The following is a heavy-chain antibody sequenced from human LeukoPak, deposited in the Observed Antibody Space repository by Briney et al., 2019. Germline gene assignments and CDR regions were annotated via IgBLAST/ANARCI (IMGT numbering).Heavy chain of an antibody. CDR2: IQPDGGDK. CDR1: GFTFSGYW. Sequence: GGSLRLSCAPSGFTFSGYWMTWVRHAPEKGLEWVANIQPDGGDKYYVDSVKGRFTISRDSAKNSLYLQMKSVRDEDTAVYYCARISAYSGYDWDYWGQGTLVTVSS. V-gene: IGHV3-7*04. CDR3: ARISAYSGYDWDY. D-gene: IGHD5-12*01. J-gene: IGHJ4*02.